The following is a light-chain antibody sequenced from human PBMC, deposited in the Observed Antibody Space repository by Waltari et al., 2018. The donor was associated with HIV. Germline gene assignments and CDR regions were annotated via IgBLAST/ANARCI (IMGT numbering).Light chain of an antibody. J-gene: IGLJ2*01. CDR1: SSDVGGYNY. V-gene: IGLV2-14*01. Sequence: QSALTQPASVSGSPGQSITSPCPGTSSDVGGYNYVSWYQQHPGKAPKLRIYEVSNRPSGVSNRFAGSKSGNTASLTISGLQAEDEADYYCSSYTSSSTPVFGGGTKLTVL. CDR3: SSYTSSSTPV. CDR2: EVS.